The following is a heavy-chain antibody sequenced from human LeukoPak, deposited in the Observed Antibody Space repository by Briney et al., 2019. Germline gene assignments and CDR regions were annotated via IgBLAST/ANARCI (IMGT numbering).Heavy chain of an antibody. V-gene: IGHV4-59*11. CDR2: IYYWGST. D-gene: IGHD6-13*01. Sequence: PSEPLSLTCTVSGGSLSSHYGSSIRQPPGKGLEWIGYIYYWGSTNYNPSLKSRVTISVDMSKNHFSLKLSCVTAADTAVYYCARGGAAAGFDYWGQGTLVTVSS. CDR3: ARGGAAAGFDY. J-gene: IGHJ4*02. CDR1: GGSLSSHY.